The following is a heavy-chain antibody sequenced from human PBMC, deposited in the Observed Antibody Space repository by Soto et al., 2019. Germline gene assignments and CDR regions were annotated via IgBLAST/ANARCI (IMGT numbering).Heavy chain of an antibody. CDR1: GGSISDGYY. J-gene: IGHJ5*02. CDR2: ISDSGST. Sequence: LTCTVSGGSISDGYYWSWIRQHPGKGLEWIGSISDSGSTSYNPSLKSRLTISVDTSKNQFSLNLSSVTAADTAVYYCARRDRSGYSYWLDTWGQGTLVTVSS. V-gene: IGHV4-31*03. D-gene: IGHD3-22*01. CDR3: ARRDRSGYSYWLDT.